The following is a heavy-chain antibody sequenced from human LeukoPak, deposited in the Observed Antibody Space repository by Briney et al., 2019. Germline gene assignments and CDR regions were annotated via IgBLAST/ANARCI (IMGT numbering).Heavy chain of an antibody. CDR3: TRDRSRAEDD. J-gene: IGHJ4*02. V-gene: IGHV3-7*01. Sequence: GGSLRVSCAASGFTFSGHWMSWVRQAPGKGLEWVANINQGGSDKYYVDSVKSRFTISRDNANNLLYLQMNSLRGEDTAVYYCTRDRSRAEDDWGQGTLVTVSS. D-gene: IGHD1-14*01. CDR2: INQGGSDK. CDR1: GFTFSGHW.